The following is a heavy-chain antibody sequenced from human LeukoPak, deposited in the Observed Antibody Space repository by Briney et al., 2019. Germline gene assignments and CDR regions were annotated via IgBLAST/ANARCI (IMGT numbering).Heavy chain of an antibody. V-gene: IGHV3-33*01. CDR1: GFTFSHYG. Sequence: HPGRSLRLSCATSGFTFSHYGMHWVRQAPGKGLEWVAVIWSDGTNSFYGDPVKGRFTISRDNFQRTVYLQMNSLRAEDTAVYYCARDRNGYPHDLWGQGTLVTVSS. CDR2: IWSDGTNS. J-gene: IGHJ4*02. D-gene: IGHD5-18*01. CDR3: ARDRNGYPHDL.